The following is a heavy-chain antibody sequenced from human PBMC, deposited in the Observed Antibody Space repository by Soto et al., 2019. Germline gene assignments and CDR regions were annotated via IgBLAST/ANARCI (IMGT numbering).Heavy chain of an antibody. CDR1: DGSVNSGNYY. V-gene: IGHV4-61*01. D-gene: IGHD3-16*01. CDR3: AREEKQLSRYGGDFDY. J-gene: IGHJ4*02. CDR2: IYYIGTT. Sequence: PSETLSLTCSVSDGSVNSGNYYWSWIRQPPGKGLEWIGHIYYIGTTDYNPSPKSRVTISVDTSKNQFSLKVTSVTAADTAVYFCAREEKQLSRYGGDFDYWGQGILVTVSS.